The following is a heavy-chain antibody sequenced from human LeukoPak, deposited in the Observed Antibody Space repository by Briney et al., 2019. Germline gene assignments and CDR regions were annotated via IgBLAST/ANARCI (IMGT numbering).Heavy chain of an antibody. CDR2: IFYRGTS. CDR1: GGSISNYY. V-gene: IGHV4-59*12. J-gene: IGHJ5*02. Sequence: SETLSLTCTVSGGSISNYYWSWFRQPPGKGLQWIGYIFYRGTSVYNPSLKSRVTISVDTSKNQFSLKLSSVTAADTAVYYCARVKALRYCSSTSCYIGGFDPWGQGTLVTVSS. D-gene: IGHD2-2*02. CDR3: ARVKALRYCSSTSCYIGGFDP.